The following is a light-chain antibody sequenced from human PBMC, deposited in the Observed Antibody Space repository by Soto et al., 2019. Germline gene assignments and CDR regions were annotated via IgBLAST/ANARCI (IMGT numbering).Light chain of an antibody. CDR1: SSDVGGYNY. CDR2: EVS. V-gene: IGLV2-14*01. J-gene: IGLJ1*01. Sequence: QSVLTQPPSASGSPGQSITISCTGTSSDVGGYNYVSWYQQHPGKAPKLMIYEVSNQPSGVSNRFSGSKSGNTASLTISGLQAEDEADYYCSSYTSSSTLVFGTGTKVTVL. CDR3: SSYTSSSTLV.